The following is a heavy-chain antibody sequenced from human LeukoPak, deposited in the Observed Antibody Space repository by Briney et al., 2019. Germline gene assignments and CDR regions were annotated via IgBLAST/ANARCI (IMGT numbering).Heavy chain of an antibody. J-gene: IGHJ4*02. D-gene: IGHD3-10*01. CDR1: GFTFSSYA. V-gene: IGHV3-23*01. CDR2: ISGSGGST. CDR3: AKKVNYYGSGSPTFDY. Sequence: GGSLRLSCAASGFTFSSYAMSWVRQAPGKGLEWVSAISGSGGSTYYADSVKGRFTISRDNSKNTLYLQMNSLRAEDTAVYYCAKKVNYYGSGSPTFDYWGQGALVTVSS.